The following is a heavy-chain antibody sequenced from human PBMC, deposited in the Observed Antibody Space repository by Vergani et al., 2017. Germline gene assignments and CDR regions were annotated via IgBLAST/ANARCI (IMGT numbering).Heavy chain of an antibody. CDR3: ARDGDFWSAYFSSTNWFDP. D-gene: IGHD3-3*01. J-gene: IGHJ5*02. CDR1: GFTFNQYG. CDR2: TWYDGNNK. Sequence: QVQLVESGGGVVQPGRSLRLSCAASGFTFNQYGMHWVRQAPGKGLEWVAVTWYDGNNKQYADSVKGRFTISRDNSKSTLYLQMNSLSAEDTAVYYCARDGDFWSAYFSSTNWFDPWGQGTLVTVSS. V-gene: IGHV3-33*01.